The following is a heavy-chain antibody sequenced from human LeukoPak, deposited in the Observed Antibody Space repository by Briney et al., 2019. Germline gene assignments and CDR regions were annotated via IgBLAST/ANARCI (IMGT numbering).Heavy chain of an antibody. CDR2: IWSDASNQ. D-gene: IGHD6-13*01. CDR3: ATERDSSWTFDS. Sequence: GTSLRPSCAASGFSFSTYTMHWVRQAPGKGLDWVAMIWSDASNQYYADSVKGRFTISRDNSKNTLYLQLNSLRAEDTAVYYCATERDSSWTFDSWGQGTLVTVSS. CDR1: GFSFSTYT. V-gene: IGHV3-33*01. J-gene: IGHJ4*02.